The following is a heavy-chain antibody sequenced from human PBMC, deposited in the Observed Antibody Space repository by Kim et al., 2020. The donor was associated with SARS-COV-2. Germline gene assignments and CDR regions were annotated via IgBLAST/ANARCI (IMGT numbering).Heavy chain of an antibody. CDR2: T. CDR3: ARGDYCDSTSP. J-gene: IGHJ5*02. Sequence: TGYTQKIQGRVTMTRNTSISTAYMELSSLRSEDTAVYYCARGDYCDSTSPWGQGTLVTVSS. V-gene: IGHV1-8*01. D-gene: IGHD3-22*01.